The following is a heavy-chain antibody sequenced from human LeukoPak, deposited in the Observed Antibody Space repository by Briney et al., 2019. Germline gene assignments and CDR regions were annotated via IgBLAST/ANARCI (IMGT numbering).Heavy chain of an antibody. CDR2: IYYSGST. CDR1: GGSISSGGYY. CDR3: AREVVVVVAARGYFDY. D-gene: IGHD2-15*01. V-gene: IGHV4-31*03. Sequence: SQTLSLTCTVSGGSISSGGYYWSWIRQHPGKGLEWIGYIYYSGSTYYNPSLKSRVTISVDTSKNQFSLKLSSATAADTAVYYCAREVVVVVAARGYFDYWGQGTLVTVSS. J-gene: IGHJ4*02.